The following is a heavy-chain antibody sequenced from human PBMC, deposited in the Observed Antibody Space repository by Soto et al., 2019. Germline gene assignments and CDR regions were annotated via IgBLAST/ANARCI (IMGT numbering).Heavy chain of an antibody. V-gene: IGHV1-18*01. CDR3: ARGVGSGTYYNQYNWFDP. CDR2: INTYNGNT. Sequence: EASVKVSCKASGYTFTNYGISWVRQAPGQGLEWMGWINTYNGNTNHAQKLQGRVTMTTDTSTSTAYMELRSLRSDDTAVYYCARGVGSGTYYNQYNWFDPWGQGTLVTVPQ. J-gene: IGHJ5*02. CDR1: GYTFTNYG. D-gene: IGHD3-10*01.